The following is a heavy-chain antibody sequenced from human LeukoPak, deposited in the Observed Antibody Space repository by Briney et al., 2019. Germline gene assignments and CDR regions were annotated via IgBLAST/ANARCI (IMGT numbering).Heavy chain of an antibody. V-gene: IGHV4-59*01. CDR3: ARNLIPEQLVVNF. D-gene: IGHD6-13*01. CDR1: GGSISNYY. CDR2: IYYTGST. Sequence: SETLSLTCTVSGGSISNYYWNWIQQPPGKGLEWIGYIYYTGSTNYNPSLKSRVTMSVDTSKNQFSLSLNSVTPEDTAVYYCARNLIPEQLVVNFWGQGTLVTVSS. J-gene: IGHJ4*02.